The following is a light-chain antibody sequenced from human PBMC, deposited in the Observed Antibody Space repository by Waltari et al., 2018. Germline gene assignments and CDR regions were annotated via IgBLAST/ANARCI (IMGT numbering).Light chain of an antibody. Sequence: SYELTQPPSVSVSPGQTASITCSGDKLGDKYACWYQQKPGQSPVLVIYQDSKRPSGIHGRVSGSNSGNTATLTVSGTQAMDEADYYCQAWDSSTAVFGGGTKLTVL. CDR2: QDS. CDR1: KLGDKY. CDR3: QAWDSSTAV. J-gene: IGLJ2*01. V-gene: IGLV3-1*01.